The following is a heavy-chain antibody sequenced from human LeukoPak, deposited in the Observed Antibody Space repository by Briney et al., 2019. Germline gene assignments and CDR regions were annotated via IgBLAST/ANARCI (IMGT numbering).Heavy chain of an antibody. CDR3: ARDRWELQNFDY. CDR2: ISSSSSII. CDR1: GFTFSTYT. Sequence: PGGSLRLSCAASGFTFSTYTMNWVRQAPGKGLEWVSYISSSSSIIYYADSVKGRFTISRDNSNNTLYLQMNSLRAEDTAVYYCARDRWELQNFDYWGQGTLVTVSS. J-gene: IGHJ4*02. D-gene: IGHD1-26*01. V-gene: IGHV3-48*01.